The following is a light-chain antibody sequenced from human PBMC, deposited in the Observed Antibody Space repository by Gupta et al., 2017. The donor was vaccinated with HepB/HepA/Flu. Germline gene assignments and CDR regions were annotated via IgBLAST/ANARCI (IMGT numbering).Light chain of an antibody. Sequence: SYVLTQPPSVSVAPGETATVTCGGDNVGTKSVHWYQQKPGQAPVLVIYYDTNRPSGLPDRFSGSNSGNMATLTVSRVEAGDEADYYCQVWDNNSDHWVFGGGTKVTVL. CDR1: NVGTKS. CDR3: QVWDNNSDHWV. V-gene: IGLV3-21*04. J-gene: IGLJ3*02. CDR2: YDT.